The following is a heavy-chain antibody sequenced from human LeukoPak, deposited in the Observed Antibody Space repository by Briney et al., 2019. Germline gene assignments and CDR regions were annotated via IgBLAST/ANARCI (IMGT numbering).Heavy chain of an antibody. J-gene: IGHJ6*02. D-gene: IGHD3-3*01. CDR2: IYYSGST. Sequence: SQTLSLTCTVSGGSISSGGYYWSWIRQHPGKGLEWIGYIYYSGSTYYNPSLKSRVTISVDTSKNQFSLKLSSVTAADTAVYYCARADGGVAYYYYYGMDVWGQGTTVTVSS. CDR3: ARADGGVAYYYYYGMDV. CDR1: GGSISSGGYY. V-gene: IGHV4-31*03.